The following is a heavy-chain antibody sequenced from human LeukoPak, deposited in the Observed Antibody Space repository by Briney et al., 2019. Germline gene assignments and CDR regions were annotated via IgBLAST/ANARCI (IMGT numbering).Heavy chain of an antibody. J-gene: IGHJ6*03. CDR1: GGSISSYY. V-gene: IGHV4-4*07. Sequence: PSETLSLTCTVSGGSISSYYWSWIRQPAGKGLEWIGRIYISGSTNYNPSLKSRVTMSIDMSKNQFSLKLSSVTAADTAVYYCARDWASDYAADMDVWGKGTTVTVSS. D-gene: IGHD4-17*01. CDR2: IYISGST. CDR3: ARDWASDYAADMDV.